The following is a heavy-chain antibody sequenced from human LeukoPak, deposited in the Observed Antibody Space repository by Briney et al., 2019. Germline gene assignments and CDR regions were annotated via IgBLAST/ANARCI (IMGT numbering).Heavy chain of an antibody. Sequence: GGSLRLSCAASGFTFSTYFMHWVRQAPGKGLEWVAVIASDGSHTFYVESVKGRFTISRDNSKNTLYLQMNSLRAEDTAVYYCARDALDAYYYYGMDVWGQGTTVTVSS. CDR3: ARDALDAYYYYGMDV. D-gene: IGHD3-9*01. V-gene: IGHV3-30-3*01. J-gene: IGHJ6*02. CDR2: IASDGSHT. CDR1: GFTFSTYF.